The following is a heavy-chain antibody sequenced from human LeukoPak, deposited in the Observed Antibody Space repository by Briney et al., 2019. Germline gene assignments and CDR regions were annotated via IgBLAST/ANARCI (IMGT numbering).Heavy chain of an antibody. Sequence: GGSLRLSCAASGFRFSDYYLSWIRQAPGKGLEWISYISHTGETKYYTDSMRGRFTISRDNTKNSLYLQMNSPTAEDTAVYYCARVWWQQPEYWGQGTPVTVSS. CDR1: GFRFSDYY. D-gene: IGHD2-15*01. J-gene: IGHJ4*02. V-gene: IGHV3-11*01. CDR2: ISHTGETK. CDR3: ARVWWQQPEY.